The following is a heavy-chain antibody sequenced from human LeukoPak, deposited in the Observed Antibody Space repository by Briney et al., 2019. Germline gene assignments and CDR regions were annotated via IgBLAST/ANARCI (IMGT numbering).Heavy chain of an antibody. D-gene: IGHD6-19*01. Sequence: GGSLRLSCAASGFTFSSYAITWVRQAPGRGLEWVSVIYSGGSTYYADSVKGRFTISRDNSKNTLYLQMNSLRAEDTAVYYCARQRRSSGLDYWGQGTLVTVSS. CDR2: IYSGGST. CDR1: GFTFSSYA. V-gene: IGHV3-66*04. J-gene: IGHJ4*02. CDR3: ARQRRSSGLDY.